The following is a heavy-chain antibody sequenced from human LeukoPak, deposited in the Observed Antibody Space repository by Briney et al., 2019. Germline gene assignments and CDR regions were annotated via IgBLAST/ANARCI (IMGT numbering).Heavy chain of an antibody. D-gene: IGHD3-10*01. CDR3: ARSDSGDVDY. V-gene: IGHV3-74*01. Sequence: GGSPRLSCAASGFSFSNYWMHCVRQTPGKGLVWVSRINTDGTSTSYADSVKGRFTISRDNAKNTLYLQVNSLRAEDTALYFCARSDSGDVDYWGQGTLVTVSS. CDR2: INTDGTST. CDR1: GFSFSNYW. J-gene: IGHJ4*02.